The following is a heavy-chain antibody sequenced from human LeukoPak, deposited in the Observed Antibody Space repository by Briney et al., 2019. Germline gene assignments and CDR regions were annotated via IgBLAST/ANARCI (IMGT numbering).Heavy chain of an antibody. D-gene: IGHD1-26*01. Sequence: SETLSLTCAVSGGSISSSNWWSWVRQPPGKGLEWIGEIYHSGSTNYNPSLKSRVTISVDKSKNQFSLKLSSVTAADTAVYYCARDRIVGATRRGYYFDYWGQGTLVTVSS. CDR1: GGSISSSNW. CDR2: IYHSGST. V-gene: IGHV4-4*02. CDR3: ARDRIVGATRRGYYFDY. J-gene: IGHJ4*02.